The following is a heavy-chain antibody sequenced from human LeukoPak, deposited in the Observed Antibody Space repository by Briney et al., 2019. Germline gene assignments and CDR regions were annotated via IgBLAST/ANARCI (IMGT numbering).Heavy chain of an antibody. D-gene: IGHD3-10*01. CDR1: GFTFSSYG. CDR3: AKEKGNYGSGSYPLPFDY. J-gene: IGHJ4*02. V-gene: IGHV3-30*18. Sequence: GGSLRLSCAASGFTFSSYGMHWVRQAPGKGLEWVAVISYDGSNKYYADSVKGRFTISRDTSKNTLYLQMNSLRAGDTAVYYCAKEKGNYGSGSYPLPFDYWGQGTLVTVSS. CDR2: ISYDGSNK.